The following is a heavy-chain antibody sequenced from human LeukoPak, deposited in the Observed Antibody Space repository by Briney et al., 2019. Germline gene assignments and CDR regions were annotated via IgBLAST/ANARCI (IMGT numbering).Heavy chain of an antibody. Sequence: GGSLRLSCAASGFTFSSYSMRWVRQAPGKGLEGEAVIWDDGSNRYSADSAKGRFSISRDNSKNTLYLQMNRLRGEDTAVYSWAGGAAWLHDYYYGMDVWGQGTTVTVSS. D-gene: IGHD5-12*01. V-gene: IGHV3-33*01. CDR1: GFTFSSYS. CDR3: AGGAAWLHDYYYGMDV. J-gene: IGHJ6*02. CDR2: IWDDGSNR.